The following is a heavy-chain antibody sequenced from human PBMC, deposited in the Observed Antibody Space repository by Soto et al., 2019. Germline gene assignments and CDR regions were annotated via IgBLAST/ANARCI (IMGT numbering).Heavy chain of an antibody. V-gene: IGHV3-23*01. CDR1: GFSFSTYA. J-gene: IGHJ5*02. CDR2: ISAGDGNT. Sequence: EVQLLESGGGLVQPGGSLRLSCAVSGFSFSTYAMSWVRQAPGNGLEWVSGISAGDGNTYYADSVRGRFTISRDNSKDTLYLQITSLRAEDTAFYYCAKHAEYQLVSWFDPWGQGTLVTVSS. D-gene: IGHD2-2*01. CDR3: AKHAEYQLVSWFDP.